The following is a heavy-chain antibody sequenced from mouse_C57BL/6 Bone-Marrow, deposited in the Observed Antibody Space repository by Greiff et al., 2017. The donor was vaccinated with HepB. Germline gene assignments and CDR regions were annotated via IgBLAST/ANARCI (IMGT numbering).Heavy chain of an antibody. V-gene: IGHV2-2*01. D-gene: IGHD1-1*01. CDR2: IWSGGST. CDR3: ARRNYGSRGYFDY. J-gene: IGHJ2*01. Sequence: VMLVESGPGLVQPSQSLSITCTVSGFSLTSYGVHWVRQSPGKGLEWLGVIWSGGSTDYNAAFISRLSISKDNSKSQVFFKMNSLQADDTAIYYCARRNYGSRGYFDYWGQGTTLTVSS. CDR1: GFSLTSYG.